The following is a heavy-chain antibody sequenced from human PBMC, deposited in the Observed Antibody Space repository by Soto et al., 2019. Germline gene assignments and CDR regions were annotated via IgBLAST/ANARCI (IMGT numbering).Heavy chain of an antibody. CDR1: GGSISSGDYY. V-gene: IGHV4-30-4*01. Sequence: QVQLQESGPGLVKPSQTLSLTCTVSGGSISSGDYYWSWIRQPPGKGLEWIGYIYYSGSTYYNPSLXSXXTISVDTSKNQFSLKLSSVTAADTAVYYCARRPRGDYYFDYWGQGTLVTVSS. CDR3: ARRPRGDYYFDY. D-gene: IGHD2-21*02. J-gene: IGHJ4*02. CDR2: IYYSGST.